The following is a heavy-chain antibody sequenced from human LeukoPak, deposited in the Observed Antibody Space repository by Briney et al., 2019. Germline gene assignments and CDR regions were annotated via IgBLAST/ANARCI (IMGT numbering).Heavy chain of an antibody. CDR2: IRYDGSNK. Sequence: SGGSLRLSCAASGFTFSSYGMHWVRQAPGKGLEWVAFIRYDGSNKYYADSVKGRFTISRDNSKNTLYLQMNSLRAEDTAVYYCARRGRAAAPEDYWGQGTLVTVSS. V-gene: IGHV3-30*02. J-gene: IGHJ4*02. CDR3: ARRGRAAAPEDY. CDR1: GFTFSSYG.